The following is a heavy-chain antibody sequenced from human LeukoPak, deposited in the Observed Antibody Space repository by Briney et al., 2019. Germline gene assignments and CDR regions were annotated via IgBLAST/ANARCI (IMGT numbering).Heavy chain of an antibody. CDR2: ISSSGSTI. V-gene: IGHV3-48*03. J-gene: IGHJ5*02. CDR3: ARGATMVRGALLNWFDP. CDR1: GFTSSSYE. D-gene: IGHD3-10*01. Sequence: GGSLRLSCAASGFTSSSYEMNWVRQAPGKGLEWVSYISSSGSTIYYADSVKGRFTISRDNAKNSLYLQMNSLRAEDTAVYYCARGATMVRGALLNWFDPWGQGTLVTVSS.